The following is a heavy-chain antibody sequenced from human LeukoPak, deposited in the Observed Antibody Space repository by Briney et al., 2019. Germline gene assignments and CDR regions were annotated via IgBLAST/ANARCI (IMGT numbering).Heavy chain of an antibody. Sequence: GGSLRLSCAASEFTFSSYEMSWVRQAPWKGLECVSYISSSGSTIYYADSVKGRFTISRDNSKNTLSLQMNSLRADDTAVYYCVKRVDYSEKYYFDSWGRGTLVTVSS. J-gene: IGHJ4*02. CDR1: EFTFSSYE. D-gene: IGHD4-11*01. CDR3: VKRVDYSEKYYFDS. V-gene: IGHV3-48*03. CDR2: ISSSGSTI.